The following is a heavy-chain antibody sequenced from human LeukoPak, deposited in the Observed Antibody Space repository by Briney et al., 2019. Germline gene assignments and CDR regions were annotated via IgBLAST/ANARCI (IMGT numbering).Heavy chain of an antibody. V-gene: IGHV4-61*01. CDR3: ARVDGYNYLYWYFDL. CDR2: IYYSGST. CDR1: GGSLSSGSYY. D-gene: IGHD5-12*01. Sequence: SETLSLTCTVSGGSLSSGSYYWRWIRQPPGKGLEWIGYIYYSGSTNYNPSLKSRVTISVDTSKNQFSLKLSSVTAADTAVYYCARVDGYNYLYWYFDLWGRGTLVTVSS. J-gene: IGHJ2*01.